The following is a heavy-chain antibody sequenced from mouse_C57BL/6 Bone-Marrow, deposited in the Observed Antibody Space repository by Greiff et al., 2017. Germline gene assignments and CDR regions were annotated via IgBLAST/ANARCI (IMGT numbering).Heavy chain of an antibody. CDR1: GYTFTSYT. Sequence: QVQLKQSGAELARPGASVKMSCKASGYTFTSYTMHWVKQRPGQGLEWIGYINPSSGYTKYNQKFKDKATLKADKTSSTAYMQLSSLTSEDSAVYYCARYGVYGTDWYFDVWGTGTTVTVSA. J-gene: IGHJ1*03. CDR2: INPSSGYT. V-gene: IGHV1-4*01. D-gene: IGHD1-1*01. CDR3: ARYGVYGTDWYFDV.